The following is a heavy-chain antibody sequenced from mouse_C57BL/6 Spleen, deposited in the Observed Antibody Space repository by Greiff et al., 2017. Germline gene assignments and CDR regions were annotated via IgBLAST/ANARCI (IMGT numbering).Heavy chain of an antibody. CDR1: GFNIKDDY. Sequence: VQLKESGAELVRPGASVKLSCTASGFNIKDDYMHWVKQRPEQGLEWIGWIDPENGDTEYASKFQGKATITADTSSNTAYLQLSSLTSEDTAVYYCTRGEYYGSIYYWGQGTTLTVSS. D-gene: IGHD1-1*01. J-gene: IGHJ2*01. CDR3: TRGEYYGSIYY. V-gene: IGHV14-4*01. CDR2: IDPENGDT.